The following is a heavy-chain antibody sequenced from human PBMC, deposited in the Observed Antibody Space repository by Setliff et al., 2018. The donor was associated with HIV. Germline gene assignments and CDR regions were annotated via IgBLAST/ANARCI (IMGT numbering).Heavy chain of an antibody. CDR3: AAGHYGA. Sequence: GGSLRLSCAASGFTFSDHYMGWVRQAPGKGLEWVGRSRNKANSYTTEYAASVKGRFTISRDDSNNSLFLQMNSLKTDDTAVYYCAAGHYGAWGQGILVTVSS. CDR2: SRNKANSYTT. V-gene: IGHV3-72*01. D-gene: IGHD4-17*01. CDR1: GFTFSDHY. J-gene: IGHJ4*02.